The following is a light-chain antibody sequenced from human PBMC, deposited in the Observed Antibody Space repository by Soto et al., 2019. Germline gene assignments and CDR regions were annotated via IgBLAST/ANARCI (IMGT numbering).Light chain of an antibody. CDR1: QSVSSY. CDR2: DAS. Sequence: IVLTQSPGTLSLSPGERATLSCRASQSVSSYLAWYQQKPGQAPRLLIYDASNRATGIPARFSGSGSGTDFTLTISSLXPEDFAIYYCQQRTNWPRVTFGQGTKVDIK. J-gene: IGKJ1*01. CDR3: QQRTNWPRVT. V-gene: IGKV3-11*01.